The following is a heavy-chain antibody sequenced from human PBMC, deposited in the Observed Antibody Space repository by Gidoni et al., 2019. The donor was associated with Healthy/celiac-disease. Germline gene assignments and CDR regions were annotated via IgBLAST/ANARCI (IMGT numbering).Heavy chain of an antibody. CDR1: GYTFTSYG. D-gene: IGHD3-3*01. CDR2: ISAYNGNT. CDR3: ARDSPLFGVVIDAFDI. Sequence: QVQLVQSGAEVKKPGASVKVSCKASGYTFTSYGISWVRQAPGQGLEWMGWISAYNGNTNYAQKLQGRVTMTTDISTSTAYMELRSLRSDDTAVYYCARDSPLFGVVIDAFDIWGQGTMVTVSS. V-gene: IGHV1-18*04. J-gene: IGHJ3*02.